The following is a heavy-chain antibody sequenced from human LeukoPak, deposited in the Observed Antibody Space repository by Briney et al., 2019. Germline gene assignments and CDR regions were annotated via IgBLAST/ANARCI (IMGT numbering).Heavy chain of an antibody. V-gene: IGHV3-9*01. Sequence: GGSLRLSCAASGFTFDDYAMHWVRQAPGEGLEWVSGISWNSGSIGYADSVKGRFTISRDNAKNSLYLQMNSLRAEDTALYYCAKDFNHNWNYDPRFGLPDYWGQGTLVTVSS. J-gene: IGHJ4*02. D-gene: IGHD1-7*01. CDR3: AKDFNHNWNYDPRFGLPDY. CDR2: ISWNSGSI. CDR1: GFTFDDYA.